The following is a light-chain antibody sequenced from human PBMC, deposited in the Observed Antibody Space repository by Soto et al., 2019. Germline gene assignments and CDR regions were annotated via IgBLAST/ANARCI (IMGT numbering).Light chain of an antibody. CDR3: QKCKIAPFT. Sequence: EIQMTQSPSSLSAFVGDTVTITCRASQDISNFLAWYQQKPGKVPKLLIYAASTLQSGVPSRFSGSGSGTDFTLTISSLQPEDVATYYCQKCKIAPFTFGGGTKVEMK. CDR2: AAS. V-gene: IGKV1-27*01. J-gene: IGKJ4*01. CDR1: QDISNF.